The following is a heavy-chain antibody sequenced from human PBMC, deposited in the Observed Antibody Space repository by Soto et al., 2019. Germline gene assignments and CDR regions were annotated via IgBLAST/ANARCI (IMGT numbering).Heavy chain of an antibody. D-gene: IGHD5-18*01. J-gene: IGHJ4*02. Sequence: SETLSLTCTVSGGSISSGVYYWSWIRQHPGKGLEWIGYIYYSGSTYYNPSLKSRVTISVDTSKNQFSLKLSSVTAADTAVYYCARSLSVDTAMVYGYWGQGTLVTVSS. CDR2: IYYSGST. V-gene: IGHV4-31*03. CDR3: ARSLSVDTAMVYGY. CDR1: GGSISSGVYY.